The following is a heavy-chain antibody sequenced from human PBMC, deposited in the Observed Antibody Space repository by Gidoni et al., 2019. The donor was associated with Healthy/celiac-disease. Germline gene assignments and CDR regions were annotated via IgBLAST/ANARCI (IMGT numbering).Heavy chain of an antibody. CDR3: AREKIVGATLGKDY. D-gene: IGHD1-26*01. CDR2: ISYDGSNK. V-gene: IGHV3-30-3*01. Sequence: QVQLVESGGGVVQPGRSLRLSCAASGFPFSSYAMHWVRQAQGKGLEWVAVISYDGSNKYYADSVKGRFTISRDNSKNTLYLQMNSLRAEDTAVYYCAREKIVGATLGKDYWGQGTLVTVSS. J-gene: IGHJ4*02. CDR1: GFPFSSYA.